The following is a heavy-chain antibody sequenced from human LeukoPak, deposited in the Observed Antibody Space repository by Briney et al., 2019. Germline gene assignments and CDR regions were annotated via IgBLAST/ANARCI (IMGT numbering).Heavy chain of an antibody. D-gene: IGHD4-17*01. CDR1: GFTFSSYW. V-gene: IGHV3-74*01. CDR3: ARESTVTNYFDL. J-gene: IGHJ2*01. Sequence: GGSLRLSCAASGFTFSSYWMHWVRQAPGKGLVWVSRINSDGSSTSYADSVKGRFTISRDNAKNTLNLQMNSLRAEDTAVYYCARESTVTNYFDLWGCGTLVTVSS. CDR2: INSDGSST.